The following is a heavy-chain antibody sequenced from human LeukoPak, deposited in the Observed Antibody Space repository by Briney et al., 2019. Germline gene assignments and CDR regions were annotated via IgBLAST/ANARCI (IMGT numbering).Heavy chain of an antibody. V-gene: IGHV1-2*02. CDR2: INPNSCDT. CDR1: VYTFTGYY. D-gene: IGHD6-13*01. Sequence: ASVTVSCKASVYTFTGYYMHCVRQAPGQRLEWIGWINPNSCDTNYAQKFQGRVTITRDTSISTAFMELSRLRSDDKAVYYCARQQLVYYYGMDVWGQGTTVTVSS. CDR3: ARQQLVYYYGMDV. J-gene: IGHJ6*02.